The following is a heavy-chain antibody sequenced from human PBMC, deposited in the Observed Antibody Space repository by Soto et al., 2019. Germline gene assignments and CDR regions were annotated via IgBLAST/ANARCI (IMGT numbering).Heavy chain of an antibody. V-gene: IGHV1-69*13. J-gene: IGHJ4*02. CDR1: GGTFSSYA. CDR3: ARAPAYDILTGYPNFDY. CDR2: IIPIFGTA. D-gene: IGHD3-9*01. Sequence: GASVKVSCKASGGTFSSYAISWVRQAPGQGLEWMGGIIPIFGTANYAQKFQGRVTITADQSTSTAYMELSSLRSEDTAVSYCARAPAYDILTGYPNFDYWGQGTLVTV.